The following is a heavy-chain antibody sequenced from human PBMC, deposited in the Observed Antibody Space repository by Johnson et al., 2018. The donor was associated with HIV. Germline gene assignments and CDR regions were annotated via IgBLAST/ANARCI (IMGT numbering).Heavy chain of an antibody. CDR1: GFTVSSNE. Sequence: VQLVESRGVLVQPGGSLRLSCAASGFTVSSNEMSWVRQAPGKGLEWVSSISGGSTYYADSRKGRFTISRDNSKNTLYLQMNSLRAEDTAVYYCAREEGIQLWPRGAFDIWGQGTMVTVSS. CDR2: ISGGST. J-gene: IGHJ3*02. V-gene: IGHV3-38-3*01. D-gene: IGHD5-18*01. CDR3: AREEGIQLWPRGAFDI.